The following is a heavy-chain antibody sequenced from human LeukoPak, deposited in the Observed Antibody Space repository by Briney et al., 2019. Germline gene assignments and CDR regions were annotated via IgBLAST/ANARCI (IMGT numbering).Heavy chain of an antibody. CDR2: IYYSVST. J-gene: IGHJ4*02. CDR3: ARLPTVTFFDY. Sequence: PSETLSLTCTVSGGSMSSSSYYWGWIRQPPGKGLEWIGSIYYSVSTYYNPSLKSRVTISVDTSKNQFSLKLSSVTAADTAVYYCARLPTVTFFDYWGQGTLVTVSS. V-gene: IGHV4-39*01. D-gene: IGHD4-17*01. CDR1: GGSMSSSSYY.